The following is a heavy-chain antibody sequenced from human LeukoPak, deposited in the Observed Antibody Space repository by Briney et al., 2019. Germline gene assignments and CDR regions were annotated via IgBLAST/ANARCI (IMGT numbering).Heavy chain of an antibody. CDR3: ARGYSYGKNWFDP. CDR1: GASISKYY. CDR2: IYVRGTTYDNPT. D-gene: IGHD5-18*01. J-gene: IGHJ5*02. V-gene: IGHV4-4*07. Sequence: NPSETLSLTCTVSGASISKYYWSWIRQPAGKGLEWIGRIYVRGTTYDNPTDYNPPLKSRVIMSVDTSKNQFSLNLSSVTAADTAVYYSARGYSYGKNWFDPWGQGTLVSVSS.